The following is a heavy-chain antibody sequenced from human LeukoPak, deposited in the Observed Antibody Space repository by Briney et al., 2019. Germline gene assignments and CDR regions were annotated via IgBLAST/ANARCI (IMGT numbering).Heavy chain of an antibody. V-gene: IGHV1-69*06. J-gene: IGHJ6*03. CDR2: IIPIFGTA. Sequence: GASVKVSCKASGYTFTDYYMHWVRQAPGQGLEWMGGIIPIFGTANYAQKFQGRVTITADKSTSTAYMELSSLRSEDTAVYYCARNPASFGVFGVVNNPPYYYYYMDVWGKGTTVTVSS. CDR1: GYTFTDYY. D-gene: IGHD3-3*01. CDR3: ARNPASFGVFGVVNNPPYYYYYMDV.